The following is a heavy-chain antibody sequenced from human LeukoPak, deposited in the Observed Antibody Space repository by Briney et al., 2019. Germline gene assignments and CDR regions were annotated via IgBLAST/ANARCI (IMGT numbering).Heavy chain of an antibody. CDR1: GFSFSASG. CDR3: AREIATAGGNSRALDY. CDR2: ITSATGTL. J-gene: IGHJ4*02. V-gene: IGHV3-48*02. D-gene: IGHD4-23*01. Sequence: GGSLRLSCADYGFSFSASGGGWVRQAPGKGLEWLSYITSATGTLYMASVKGRFTISRDNAKNSLYLQMNGLREEDTAVYYCAREIATAGGNSRALDYWGQGTLVTVSS.